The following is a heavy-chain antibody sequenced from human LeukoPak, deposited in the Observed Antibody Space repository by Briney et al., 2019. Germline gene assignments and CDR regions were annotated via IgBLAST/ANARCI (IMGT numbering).Heavy chain of an antibody. CDR1: GGSISSYY. CDR3: ARGPYKYDGSGAFDI. Sequence: SETLSLTCTVSGGSISSYYWSWIRQPPGKGLEWIGRIYTSGSTHYNPSLKSRVTISVDTPKNQYSLKLTSVTAADKAVYYCARGPYKYDGSGAFDIWGQGTMVTVSS. J-gene: IGHJ3*02. CDR2: IYTSGST. V-gene: IGHV4-4*08. D-gene: IGHD3-22*01.